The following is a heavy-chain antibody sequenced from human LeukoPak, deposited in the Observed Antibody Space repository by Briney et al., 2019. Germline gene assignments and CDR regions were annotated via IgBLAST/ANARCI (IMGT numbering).Heavy chain of an antibody. V-gene: IGHV7-4-1*01. J-gene: IGHJ4*02. Sequence: ASVKVSCKTSGYTFNDYVINWVRQAPGQALQWMGWINTNTGDPTYAPDFKGRFFFSLDSSLTTTYLQISSLKADDTAVFYCVRARRGTVAGLDFWGQGTLVTVSS. CDR3: VRARRGTVAGLDF. D-gene: IGHD6-19*01. CDR2: INTNTGDP. CDR1: GYTFNDYV.